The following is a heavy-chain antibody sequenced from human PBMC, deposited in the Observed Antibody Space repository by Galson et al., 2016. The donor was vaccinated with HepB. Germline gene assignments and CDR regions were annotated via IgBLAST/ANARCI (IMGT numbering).Heavy chain of an antibody. CDR2: INAGNGNT. CDR1: GYTFTSYA. Sequence: SVKVSCKASGYTFTSYAMHWVRQAPGQRLEWMGWINAGNGNTKYSQKFQGRVTFTRDTSASTAYMELSGLRSEDTAVYYCARGSGYRYGFFDIWGQGTMVTVSS. CDR3: ARGSGYRYGFFDI. J-gene: IGHJ3*02. D-gene: IGHD5-18*01. V-gene: IGHV1-3*01.